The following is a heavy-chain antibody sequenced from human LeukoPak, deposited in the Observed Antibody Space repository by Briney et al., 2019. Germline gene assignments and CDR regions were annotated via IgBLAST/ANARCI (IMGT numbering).Heavy chain of an antibody. Sequence: ASVKVSCNASGYTFTSYGISWVRQAPGQGLEWMGWISAYNGNTNYAQKLQGRVTMTTDTSTSTAYMELRSLRSDDTAVYYCATTRSSSWYWHFDYWGQGTLVTVSS. J-gene: IGHJ4*02. CDR2: ISAYNGNT. D-gene: IGHD6-13*01. CDR3: ATTRSSSWYWHFDY. CDR1: GYTFTSYG. V-gene: IGHV1-18*01.